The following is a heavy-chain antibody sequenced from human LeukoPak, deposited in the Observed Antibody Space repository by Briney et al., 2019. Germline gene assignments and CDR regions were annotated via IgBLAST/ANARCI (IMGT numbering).Heavy chain of an antibody. V-gene: IGHV1-69*05. CDR1: GGTFTSYA. D-gene: IGHD1-26*01. CDR3: ARVCARGGEISGSYYYY. Sequence: SVKVSCKASGGTFTSYAISWVRQAPAQGLEWMGGIIPMFGTANYAQKFQGRVTITTEESTSTAYMGLSSLGSEDTAMYYCARVCARGGEISGSYYYYWGQGTLVTVSS. J-gene: IGHJ4*02. CDR2: IIPMFGTA.